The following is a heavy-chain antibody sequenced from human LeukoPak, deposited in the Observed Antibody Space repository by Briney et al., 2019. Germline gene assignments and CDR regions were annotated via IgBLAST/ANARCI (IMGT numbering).Heavy chain of an antibody. V-gene: IGHV4-4*07. CDR3: ARAGRLEGGPLNWFDP. CDR1: GGSISSYY. Sequence: SETLSLTCTVSGGSISSYYWSWIRQPAGKGLEWIGRIYTSGSTDYNPSLKSRVTMSVDTSKNQFSLKLSSVTAADTAVYYCARAGRLEGGPLNWFDPWGQGTLVTVSS. D-gene: IGHD1-1*01. CDR2: IYTSGST. J-gene: IGHJ5*02.